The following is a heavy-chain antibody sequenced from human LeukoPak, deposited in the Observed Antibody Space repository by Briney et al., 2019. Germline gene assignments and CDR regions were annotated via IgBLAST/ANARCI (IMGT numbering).Heavy chain of an antibody. D-gene: IGHD3-22*01. Sequence: SQTLSLTCAISGDSVSRNSWNWIRQSPSRGLEWLGGTYYRSKWYNDYAVSVKSRITINPDTSKNQFSLQLNSVTPEDTAVYYCARDDYDSSGYYLGRLDYWGQGTLVTVSS. CDR1: GDSVSRNS. CDR2: TYYRSKWYN. J-gene: IGHJ4*02. CDR3: ARDDYDSSGYYLGRLDY. V-gene: IGHV6-1*01.